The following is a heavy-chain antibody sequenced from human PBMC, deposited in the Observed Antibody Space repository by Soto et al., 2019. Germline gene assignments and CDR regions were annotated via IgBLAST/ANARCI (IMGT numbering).Heavy chain of an antibody. Sequence: LRLSCAASGFTFSIFPMSWVRQSPGKGLEWVSTISGSGGSTYYADAVKGRFTISRDNSMGTLYLQMKSLRVEDTAIYYCAKEVSLGSTVDLGYWGQGALVTVSS. J-gene: IGHJ4*02. D-gene: IGHD7-27*01. V-gene: IGHV3-23*01. CDR3: AKEVSLGSTVDLGY. CDR2: ISGSGGST. CDR1: GFTFSIFP.